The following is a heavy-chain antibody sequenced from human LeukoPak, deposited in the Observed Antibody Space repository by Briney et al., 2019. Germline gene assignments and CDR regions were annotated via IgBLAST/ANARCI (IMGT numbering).Heavy chain of an antibody. CDR1: GFTFSTYS. V-gene: IGHV3-48*01. J-gene: IGHJ4*02. Sequence: GGSLRLSCAASGFTFSTYSMNWVRQAPGKGLEWVSYISTSSSTIYYADSVKGRFTISRDNGKNSLYLQMNSLRAEDTAVYYCARGPLYGAFLHYFDYWGQGTLVTVSS. D-gene: IGHD3-3*02. CDR2: ISTSSSTI. CDR3: ARGPLYGAFLHYFDY.